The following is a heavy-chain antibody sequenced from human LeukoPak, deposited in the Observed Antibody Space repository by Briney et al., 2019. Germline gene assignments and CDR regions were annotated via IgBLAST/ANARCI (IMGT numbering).Heavy chain of an antibody. CDR1: GFTVSSNS. CDR2: IYSDNT. D-gene: IGHD4/OR15-4a*01. V-gene: IGHV3-53*01. Sequence: QPGGSLRLSCAASGFTVSSNSMSWVRQAPGKGLEWVSFIYSDNTHYSDSVKGRFTISRDNSKNTLYLQMNNLRAEDTAVYYCARRAGAYSHPYDYWGQGTLVTVSS. CDR3: ARRAGAYSHPYDY. J-gene: IGHJ4*02.